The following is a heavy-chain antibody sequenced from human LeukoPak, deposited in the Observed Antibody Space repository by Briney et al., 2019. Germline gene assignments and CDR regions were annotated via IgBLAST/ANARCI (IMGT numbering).Heavy chain of an antibody. CDR2: IYSTGST. CDR3: ARHGSRMSPFTI. V-gene: IGHV4-59*08. Sequence: SETLSLTCTVSGGSISSYYWSWLRQSPGKGLEWIGYIYSTGSTNHNPFLKSRVNISLGTSKNQFSLNLTSVTAADTAFYYCARHGSRMSPFTIWGQGTVVTVSS. J-gene: IGHJ3*02. CDR1: GGSISSYY. D-gene: IGHD2-2*03.